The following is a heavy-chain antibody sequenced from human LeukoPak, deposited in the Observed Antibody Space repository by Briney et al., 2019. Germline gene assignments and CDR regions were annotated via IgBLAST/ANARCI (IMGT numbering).Heavy chain of an antibody. CDR1: GGSFSGYY. J-gene: IGHJ3*02. CDR3: AKSNGYGLVDI. D-gene: IGHD3-10*01. V-gene: IGHV4-34*12. Sequence: SETLSLTCAVYGGSFSGYYWSWIRKPPGKGLEWIGNIFYSGSTYYSPSLRSRVTISLDTSRNQFSLKLNSVTAADTAVYYCAKSNGYGLVDIWGQGTMVTVSS. CDR2: IFYSGST.